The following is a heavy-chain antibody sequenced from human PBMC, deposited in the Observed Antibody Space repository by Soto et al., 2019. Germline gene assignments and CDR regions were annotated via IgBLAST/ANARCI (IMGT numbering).Heavy chain of an antibody. D-gene: IGHD3-10*01. CDR2: IYHSGST. CDR3: ARDRGSGSWIFDY. J-gene: IGHJ4*02. V-gene: IGHV4-4*02. CDR1: GGSINSSNW. Sequence: PSETLSLTCAVSGGSINSSNWWSWVRQPPGKGLEWIGEIYHSGSTNYNPSLKSRVTISVDKSKNQFSLKLSSVTAADTAVYYCARDRGSGSWIFDYWGQGTLVTVSS.